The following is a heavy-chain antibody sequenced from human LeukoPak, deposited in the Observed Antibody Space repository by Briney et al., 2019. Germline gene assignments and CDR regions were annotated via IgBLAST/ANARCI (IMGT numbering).Heavy chain of an antibody. V-gene: IGHV3-7*02. CDR1: GFTLSSYW. Sequence: GGSLRLSCAASGFTLSSYWMSWVRQAPGTGLEWVANIKEDGNEKYYVDSVKGRFTISRDNAKNSLYLQMNSLRAEDTAVYYCAGGAMVRGVMFDYWGQGTLVTVSS. CDR3: AGGAMVRGVMFDY. CDR2: IKEDGNEK. D-gene: IGHD3-10*01. J-gene: IGHJ4*02.